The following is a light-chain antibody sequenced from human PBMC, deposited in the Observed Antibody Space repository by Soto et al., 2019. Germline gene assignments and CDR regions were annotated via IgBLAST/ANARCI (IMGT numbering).Light chain of an antibody. CDR2: EVS. CDR3: CSYAGSSTDV. J-gene: IGLJ1*01. Sequence: QSALTQPASVSGSPGQSITISCTGTSSDVGSYNLVSWYQQHPGKAPKLMIYEVSKRPSGVSNRFSGSKSGNTASLTISGLQAEDEADYYCCSYAGSSTDVFGTGTKLNVL. CDR1: SSDVGSYNL. V-gene: IGLV2-23*02.